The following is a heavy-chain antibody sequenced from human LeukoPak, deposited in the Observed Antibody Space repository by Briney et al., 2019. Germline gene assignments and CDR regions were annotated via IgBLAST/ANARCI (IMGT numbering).Heavy chain of an antibody. CDR1: GGSFSGYY. CDR2: INHSGST. Sequence: PSETLSLTCAVYGGSFSGYYWSWIRQPPGKGLEWIGEINHSGSTNYNPSLKSRVTISVDTSKNQFSLKLSSVTAADTAVYYCARRVAWLWAFMDYWGQGTLVTVSS. CDR3: ARRVAWLWAFMDY. V-gene: IGHV4-34*01. J-gene: IGHJ4*02. D-gene: IGHD5-18*01.